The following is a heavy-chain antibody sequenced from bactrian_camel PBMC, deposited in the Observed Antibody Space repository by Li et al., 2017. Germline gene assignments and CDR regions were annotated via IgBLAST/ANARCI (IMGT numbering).Heavy chain of an antibody. D-gene: IGHD4*01. J-gene: IGHJ4*01. CDR2: ITTGGSST. Sequence: VQLVESGGGSAQVGGSLRLSCSASADALMYMAWFRQAPGQKREAVAAITTGGSSTMYHDSVKGRFTISRESSKNTVHLQMNSLMPEDSGVYYCAASRLGSTINWRHERRWGYWGQGTQVTVS. CDR1: ADALMY. CDR3: AASRLGSTINWRHERRWGY. V-gene: IGHV3S53*01.